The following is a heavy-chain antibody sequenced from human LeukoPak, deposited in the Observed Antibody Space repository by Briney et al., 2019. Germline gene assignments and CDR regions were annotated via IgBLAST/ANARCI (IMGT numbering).Heavy chain of an antibody. CDR2: INHSGTS. Sequence: ASETLSLTCAVYGGSFSDYYWSWVRQSPGKGLEWIGEINHSGTSRYNLSLKNRLTISMDTSKNQFSLKLRSVTAADTAVYYCARGFGRRITIFGVAHFDYWGQGTLVTVSS. CDR3: ARGFGRRITIFGVAHFDY. V-gene: IGHV4-34*01. J-gene: IGHJ4*02. D-gene: IGHD3-3*01. CDR1: GGSFSDYY.